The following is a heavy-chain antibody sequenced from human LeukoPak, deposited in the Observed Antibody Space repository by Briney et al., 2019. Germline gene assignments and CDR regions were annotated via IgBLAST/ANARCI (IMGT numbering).Heavy chain of an antibody. J-gene: IGHJ6*02. D-gene: IGHD2-15*01. CDR1: GFTFSSYA. V-gene: IGHV3-23*01. CDR2: ISGTGGST. CDR3: ARWLGYCSGGSCYPYYYYYGMDV. Sequence: GGSLRLSCAASGFTFSSYAMSWVRQAPGKGLEWVSSISGTGGSTYYADSVKGRFTISRDNAKNSLYLQMNSLRAEDTAVYYCARWLGYCSGGSCYPYYYYYGMDVWGQGTTVTVSS.